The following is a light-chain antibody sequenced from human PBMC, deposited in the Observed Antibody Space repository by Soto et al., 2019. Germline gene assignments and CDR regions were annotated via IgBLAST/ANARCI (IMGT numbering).Light chain of an antibody. J-gene: IGKJ4*01. CDR2: GAS. CDR3: HQYGSSPFT. CDR1: QSVSSSY. V-gene: IGKV3-20*01. Sequence: EIVLTQSPGTLSLSPGERATLSCRASQSVSSSYLAWYQQKTGQAPRLLIYGASSRATGIPDRFSGSGSGTDFTLTISRLEPEDFAVYYCHQYGSSPFTFGGGTEVEIK.